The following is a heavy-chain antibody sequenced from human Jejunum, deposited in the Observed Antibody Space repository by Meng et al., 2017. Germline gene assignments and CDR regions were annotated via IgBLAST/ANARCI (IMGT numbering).Heavy chain of an antibody. CDR3: ARKISPVSAIY. D-gene: IGHD2-21*02. CDR1: GDSSSSDKW. Sequence: ELLQESGPRLVKPSGTLSLTWAASGDSSSSDKWWIWYRQPPGKGREGEGKLYQSGATYDNPSLRSRLTMSVYMSKNQFSLNLTSVAAADTAVYYCARKISPVSAIYWGQGTLVTVSS. V-gene: IGHV4-4*02. CDR2: LYQSGAT. J-gene: IGHJ4*02.